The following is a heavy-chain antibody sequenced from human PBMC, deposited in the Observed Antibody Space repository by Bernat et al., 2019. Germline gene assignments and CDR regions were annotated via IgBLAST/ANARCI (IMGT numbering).Heavy chain of an antibody. CDR3: ACSMAVRGAFDI. V-gene: IGHV3-15*01. CDR1: GFTFSNAW. CDR2: LKSKTNGGTT. J-gene: IGHJ3*02. Sequence: EVQLVESGGGLVKPGGSLRLSCAASGFTFSNAWMSWVRQAPGKGLEWVGRLKSKTNGGTTDYTAPVKGRFTMSGDDSKNTLYLQMDSLKIEDTAMYVCACSMAVRGAFDIWGQGTMVTVSS. D-gene: IGHD6-6*01.